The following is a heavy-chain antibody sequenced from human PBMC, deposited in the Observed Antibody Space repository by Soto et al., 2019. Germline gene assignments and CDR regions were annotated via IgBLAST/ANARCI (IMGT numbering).Heavy chain of an antibody. J-gene: IGHJ5*02. D-gene: IGHD3-3*01. CDR3: ARGGRGGGVVITYGLGDNWFDP. CDR2: IIPIFGTA. Sequence: QVQLVQSGAEVKKPGSSVKVSCKASGGTFSSYAISWVRQAPGQGLEWMGGIIPIFGTANYAQKFQGRVTITADESTSTAYMELSSLRSEDMAVYYCARGGRGGGVVITYGLGDNWFDPWGQGTLVTVSS. CDR1: GGTFSSYA. V-gene: IGHV1-69*12.